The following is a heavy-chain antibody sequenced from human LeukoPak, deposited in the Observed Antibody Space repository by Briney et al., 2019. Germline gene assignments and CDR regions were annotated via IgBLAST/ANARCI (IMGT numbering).Heavy chain of an antibody. J-gene: IGHJ4*02. D-gene: IGHD6-6*01. CDR1: GGSINSSSYY. CDR3: ARRTSSSGAFDY. CDR2: IYYSGST. Sequence: SETLSLTCTDSGGSINSSSYYWGWIRQPPGKGLEWIGSIYYSGSTYYNPSLKSRVTISVDTSKIQFSLKLSSVTAADTAVYYCARRTSSSGAFDYWGQGTLVTVSS. V-gene: IGHV4-39*01.